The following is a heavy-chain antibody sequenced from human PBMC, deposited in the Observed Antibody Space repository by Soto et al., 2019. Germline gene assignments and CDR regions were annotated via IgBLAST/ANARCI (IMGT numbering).Heavy chain of an antibody. CDR2: IGGSGSSA. CDR3: AKDAVAYNGEWDWFDL. Sequence: EVQLLESGGGLVQPGGSLRLSCAASGFTFKNFAVSWVRQAPGKGMEWVSAIGGSGSSANYADSVKGRFTVSRDDSKSTRYLQMIGLRVDDTALYYCAKDAVAYNGEWDWFDLWGQGTLVTVSS. V-gene: IGHV3-23*01. D-gene: IGHD3-10*01. CDR1: GFTFKNFA. J-gene: IGHJ5*02.